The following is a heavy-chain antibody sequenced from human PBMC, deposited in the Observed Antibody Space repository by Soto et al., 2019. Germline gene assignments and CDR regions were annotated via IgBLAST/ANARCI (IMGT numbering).Heavy chain of an antibody. J-gene: IGHJ5*02. V-gene: IGHV3-48*01. CDR3: AREYCSSTSCLNWFDP. CDR2: ISSSSSTI. D-gene: IGHD2-2*01. CDR1: GFTFSSYS. Sequence: GGSLRLACAASGFTFSSYSMNWVRQAPGKGLEWVSYISSSSSTIYYADAVKGRFTISRDNAKNSLYLQMNSLRAEDTALYYCAREYCSSTSCLNWFDPWGQGTLVTVTS.